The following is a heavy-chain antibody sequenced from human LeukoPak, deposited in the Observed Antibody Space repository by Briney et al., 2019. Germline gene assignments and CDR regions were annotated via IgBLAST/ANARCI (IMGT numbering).Heavy chain of an antibody. CDR2: IYYSGST. V-gene: IGHV4-59*01. CDR1: GGSISSYY. CDR3: ARVYSSGHSNWFDP. J-gene: IGHJ5*02. D-gene: IGHD3-22*01. Sequence: SETLSLTCTVSGGSISSYYWSWIRQPPGKGLEWIGYIYYSGSTNYNPSLKSRVTISVDTSKNQFSLKLSSVTAADTAVYYCARVYSSGHSNWFDPWGQGTLVTVSS.